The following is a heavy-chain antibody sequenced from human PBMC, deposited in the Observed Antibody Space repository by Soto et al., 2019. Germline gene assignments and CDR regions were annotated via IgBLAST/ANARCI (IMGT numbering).Heavy chain of an antibody. Sequence: QLQLQESGSGLVKPSQTLSLTCAVSGGSISSGGYSWSWIRQPPGKGLEWIGYIYHSGSTYYNPSVRGRVTISVDRTKNQFSLKLSSVTAADTAVYYCARAAGLGAVAVDYWGQGTLVTVSS. D-gene: IGHD6-19*01. V-gene: IGHV4-30-2*01. CDR3: ARAAGLGAVAVDY. CDR2: IYHSGST. J-gene: IGHJ4*02. CDR1: GGSISSGGYS.